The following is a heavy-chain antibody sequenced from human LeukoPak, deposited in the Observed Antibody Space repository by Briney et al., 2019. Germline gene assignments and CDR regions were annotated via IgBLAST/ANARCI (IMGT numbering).Heavy chain of an antibody. D-gene: IGHD3-3*01. V-gene: IGHV4-61*02. CDR3: ARGVVLHYYYYYMDV. J-gene: IGHJ6*03. CDR1: GGSISSGSYY. CDR2: IYTSGST. Sequence: SETLSLTCTVSGGSISSGSYYWSWIRQPAGKGLEWIGRIYTSGSTNYNPSLKSRVTISVDTSKNQFSLKLSSVTAADTAVYYCARGVVLHYYYYYMDVWGKGTTVTVSS.